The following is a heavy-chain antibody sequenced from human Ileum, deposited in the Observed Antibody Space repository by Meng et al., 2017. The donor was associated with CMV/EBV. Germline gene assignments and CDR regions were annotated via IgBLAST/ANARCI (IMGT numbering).Heavy chain of an antibody. J-gene: IGHJ4*02. V-gene: IGHV3-9*01. CDR2: ISWNSGSI. CDR3: ANRYQLLYFDY. CDR1: GFTFHDYA. Sequence: SLKISCAASGFTFHDYAMHWVRQAPGKGLEWVSGISWNSGSIDYADSVKGRFTISRDNSKNTLYLQMNSLRAEDTAVYYCANRYQLLYFDYWGQGTLVTVSS. D-gene: IGHD2-2*01.